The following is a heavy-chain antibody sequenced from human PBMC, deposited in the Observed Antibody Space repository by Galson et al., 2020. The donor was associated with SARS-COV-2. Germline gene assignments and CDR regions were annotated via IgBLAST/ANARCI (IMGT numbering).Heavy chain of an antibody. J-gene: IGHJ6*03. CDR2: IIPIFGTA. V-gene: IGHV1-69*13. CDR1: GGTFSSYA. CDR3: ARAGWGYCSSTSCYTRYYYYYMDV. D-gene: IGHD2-2*02. Sequence: SVKVSCKASGGTFSSYAISWVRQAPGLGLEWMGGIIPIFGTANYAQKFQGRVTITADESTSTAYMELSSLRSEDTAVYYCARAGWGYCSSTSCYTRYYYYYMDVWGKGTTVTVSS.